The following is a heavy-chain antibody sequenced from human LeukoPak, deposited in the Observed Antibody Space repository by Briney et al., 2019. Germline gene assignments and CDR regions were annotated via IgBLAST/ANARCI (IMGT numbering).Heavy chain of an antibody. D-gene: IGHD4-17*01. CDR3: ARSNGDYFAYIDY. CDR1: GGSVSSRSCH. CDR2: IYYSGNT. J-gene: IGHJ4*02. V-gene: IGHV4-39*01. Sequence: KPSGTLSLTCSVSGGSVSSRSCHWGWIRQPPGKGLEWIGSIYYSGNTYYNPSLKSRVTISVDTSKDQFSLKLTSVTAADTAVYYCARSNGDYFAYIDYWGQGTLVTVSS.